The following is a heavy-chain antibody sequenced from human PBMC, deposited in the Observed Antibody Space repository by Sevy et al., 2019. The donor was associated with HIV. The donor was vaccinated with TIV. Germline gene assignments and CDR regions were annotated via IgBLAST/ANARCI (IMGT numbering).Heavy chain of an antibody. J-gene: IGHJ4*02. V-gene: IGHV3-49*03. CDR1: GFTFGDYA. CDR2: IRNKAYGGTT. D-gene: IGHD3-22*01. CDR3: TRAGSGYDYRGFDY. Sequence: GGSLRLSCTVSGFTFGDYAMRWFRQAPGKGLEWVGFIRNKAYGGTTEYAASVKGRLTISRDDSKSIAYLQMNSLKTEDTAVYYCTRAGSGYDYRGFDYWGQGTLVTVSS.